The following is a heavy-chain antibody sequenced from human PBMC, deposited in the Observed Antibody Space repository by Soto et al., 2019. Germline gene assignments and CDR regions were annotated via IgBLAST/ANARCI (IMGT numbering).Heavy chain of an antibody. Sequence: EVQLVESGGGSVQPGRSLRLYCVVSGFSFDDYGMHWVRQAPGKGLEWVSGISWNGASIGYADSVKGRFDISRDNAKNTLYRQMNSLRVEDTALYYCARHNKCAIVTEGWIDYWGQGTLVTVSS. CDR2: ISWNGASI. J-gene: IGHJ4*02. CDR3: ARHNKCAIVTEGWIDY. V-gene: IGHV3-9*01. D-gene: IGHD3-22*01. CDR1: GFSFDDYG.